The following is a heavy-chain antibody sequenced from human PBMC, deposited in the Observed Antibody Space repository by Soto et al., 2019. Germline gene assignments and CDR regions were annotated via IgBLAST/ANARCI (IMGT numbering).Heavy chain of an antibody. CDR3: ARISTYNFYGIDA. Sequence: PSETLSLTCSVSGGSISGYYWSWIRQPAGKGLEWIGRIYTSESTNYNPSLKSRVTMSVDTSKNQFSLNLNSVTAADTAVYYCARISTYNFYGIDAWGQGTTVTVSS. CDR1: GGSISGYY. D-gene: IGHD2-2*01. J-gene: IGHJ6*02. V-gene: IGHV4-4*07. CDR2: IYTSEST.